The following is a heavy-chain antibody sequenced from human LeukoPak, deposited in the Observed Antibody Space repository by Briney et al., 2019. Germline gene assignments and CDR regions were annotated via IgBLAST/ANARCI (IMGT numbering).Heavy chain of an antibody. CDR3: ARREDVLWYFDL. CDR2: ISYSGCT. CDR1: GGSISSYY. D-gene: IGHD2-8*01. J-gene: IGHJ2*01. Sequence: PSETLSLTCTVSGGSISSYYWSWIRQPPGKGLEWIGCISYSGCTNYNPSLRRRVTISVDTSKNQFSLKLSSVTAADTAVYYCARREDVLWYFDLWGRGTLVTVSS. V-gene: IGHV4-59*08.